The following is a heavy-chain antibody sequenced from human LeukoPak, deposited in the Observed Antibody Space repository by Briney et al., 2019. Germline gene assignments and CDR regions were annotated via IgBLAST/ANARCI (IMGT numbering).Heavy chain of an antibody. V-gene: IGHV3-7*01. CDR3: AREGPRVTGTTRTWFDP. J-gene: IGHJ5*02. CDR2: IKQDGSEK. Sequence: GGSLRLSCAASGFTFSSYWMSWVRQAPGRGLEWVANIKQDGSEKYYVDSVKGRFTISRDNAKNSLYLQMNSLRADDTAVYYCAREGPRVTGTTRTWFDPWGQGTLVTVSS. CDR1: GFTFSSYW. D-gene: IGHD1-7*01.